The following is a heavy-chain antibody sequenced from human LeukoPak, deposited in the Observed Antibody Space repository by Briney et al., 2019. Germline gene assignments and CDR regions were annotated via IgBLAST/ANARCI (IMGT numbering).Heavy chain of an antibody. CDR1: GFIFSSYS. Sequence: GGSLRLSCAASGFIFSSYSMSWVRQAPGKGLEWVSAISGSGGSTYYADSVKGRFTISRDNSKNTLYLQMNSLRAEDTAVYYCAKASYTGSGPLDYWGQGTLVTVSS. CDR2: ISGSGGST. J-gene: IGHJ4*02. D-gene: IGHD6-19*01. CDR3: AKASYTGSGPLDY. V-gene: IGHV3-23*01.